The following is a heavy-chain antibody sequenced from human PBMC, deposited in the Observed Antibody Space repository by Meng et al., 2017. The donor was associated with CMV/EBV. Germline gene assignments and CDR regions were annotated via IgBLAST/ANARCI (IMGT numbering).Heavy chain of an antibody. CDR2: IDPRDSYT. CDR1: GYSFTSYW. V-gene: IGHV5-10-1*01. J-gene: IGHJ4*02. CDR3: AGTYYYDSSGYNH. Sequence: CKGSGYSFTSYWISWVRQMPGKGLEWMGRIDPRDSYTNYSPSFQGHITISADKSISTAYLQWSSLKASDTAMYYCAGTYYYDSSGYNHWGQGTLVTVSS. D-gene: IGHD3-22*01.